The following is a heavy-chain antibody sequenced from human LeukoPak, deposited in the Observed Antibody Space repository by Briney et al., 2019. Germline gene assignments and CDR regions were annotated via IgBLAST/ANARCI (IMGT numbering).Heavy chain of an antibody. J-gene: IGHJ6*03. V-gene: IGHV4-59*01. Sequence: PSETLSLTCTVSGGSISSYYWSWIRQPPGKGLEWIGYIYYSGSTNYNPSLKSRVNISVDTSENQFSLKLSSVTAADTAVYYCAKFDPGSGYYYYYYMDVWGTGITVTVSS. D-gene: IGHD3-9*01. CDR2: IYYSGST. CDR1: GGSISSYY. CDR3: AKFDPGSGYYYYYYMDV.